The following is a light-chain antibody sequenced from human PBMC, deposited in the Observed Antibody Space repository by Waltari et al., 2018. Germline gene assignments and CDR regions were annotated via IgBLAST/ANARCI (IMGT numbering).Light chain of an antibody. CDR2: AAS. Sequence: DIQMTQSPSSVSASVGDRVPITCRATQDISTWLAWYQQKPGKAPKLLIFAASSLQSGVPSRFSGSGSGTDFTLTIGSLQPEDFATYFCQQTNTFPPFTFGPGTKVDIK. J-gene: IGKJ3*01. V-gene: IGKV1-12*01. CDR1: QDISTW. CDR3: QQTNTFPPFT.